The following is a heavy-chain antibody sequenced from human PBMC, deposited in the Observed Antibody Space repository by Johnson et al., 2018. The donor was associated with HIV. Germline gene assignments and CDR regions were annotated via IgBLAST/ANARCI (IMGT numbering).Heavy chain of an antibody. CDR2: IWYDGSNK. Sequence: QVQLVESGGGVVQPGRSLRLSCAASGFTFSSYGMHWVRQAPGKGLEWVAVIWYDGSNKYYADSVKGRLTISRDNSKNTLYLQMNSLRAEDTAVYYCAKSDVVVIPEGAFDIWGQGTMVTVSS. J-gene: IGHJ3*02. CDR1: GFTFSSYG. CDR3: AKSDVVVIPEGAFDI. V-gene: IGHV3-33*06. D-gene: IGHD2-21*01.